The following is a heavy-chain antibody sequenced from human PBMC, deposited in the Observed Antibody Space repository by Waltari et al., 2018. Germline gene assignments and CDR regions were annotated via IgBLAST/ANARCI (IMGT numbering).Heavy chain of an antibody. D-gene: IGHD2-15*01. CDR1: GGSISSGGYY. CDR2: IYNSGST. J-gene: IGHJ5*02. CDR3: ARGRCSGGSCYSGSWQLCFDP. V-gene: IGHV4-31*01. Sequence: QVQLQESGPGLVKPSQTLSLTCTVSGGSISSGGYYWSWLRTQPGTGLEWIGYIYNSGSTDYNPSFQSLVTISLDTAMNQFSLKLSSVTAADTAVYYCARGRCSGGSCYSGSWQLCFDPGGQGTLVTVSS.